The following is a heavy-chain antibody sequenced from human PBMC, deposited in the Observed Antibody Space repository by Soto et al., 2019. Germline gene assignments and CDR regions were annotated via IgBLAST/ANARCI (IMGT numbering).Heavy chain of an antibody. J-gene: IGHJ4*02. D-gene: IGHD3-10*01. CDR1: GGSISSGDYY. V-gene: IGHV4-30-4*01. CDR3: AREGMVRGVIM. Sequence: KPSETLSLTCTVSGGSISSGDYYWSWIRQPPGKGLEWIGYIYYSGSTYYNPSLKSRVTISVDTSKNQFSLKLSSVTAADTAVYYCAREGMVRGVIMWGQGTLVTVSS. CDR2: IYYSGST.